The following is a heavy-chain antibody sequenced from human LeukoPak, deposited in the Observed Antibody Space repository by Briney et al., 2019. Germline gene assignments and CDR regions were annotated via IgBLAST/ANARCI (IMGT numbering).Heavy chain of an antibody. Sequence: GGSLRLSCAASGFTFSSYAMHWVRQAPGKGLEWVAVIWYDGSNKYYADSVKGRFTISRDNFQNTLYLQMNSLRDEDTAVYYCARDRAVAGTFLPGEYWGQGTLVTVSS. CDR1: GFTFSSYA. CDR2: IWYDGSNK. D-gene: IGHD6-19*01. J-gene: IGHJ4*02. V-gene: IGHV3-30*04. CDR3: ARDRAVAGTFLPGEY.